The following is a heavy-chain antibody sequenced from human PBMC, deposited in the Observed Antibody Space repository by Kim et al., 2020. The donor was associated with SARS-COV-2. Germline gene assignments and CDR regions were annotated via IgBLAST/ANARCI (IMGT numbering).Heavy chain of an antibody. D-gene: IGHD3-10*01. CDR1: GFTFTSSA. Sequence: SVKVSCKASGFTFTSSAMQWVRQARGQRLEWIGWIVVGSGNTNYAQKFQERVTITRDMSTSTAYMELSSLRSEDTAVYYCAAESPNFNYYGSGSYSRIFDYWGQGTLVTVSS. CDR3: AAESPNFNYYGSGSYSRIFDY. J-gene: IGHJ4*02. V-gene: IGHV1-58*02. CDR2: IVVGSGNT.